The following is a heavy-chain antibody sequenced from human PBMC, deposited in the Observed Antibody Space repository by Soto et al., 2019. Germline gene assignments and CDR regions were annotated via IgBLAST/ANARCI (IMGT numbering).Heavy chain of an antibody. CDR1: GGSVSSGSYY. CDR2: IYYSGST. V-gene: IGHV4-61*01. Sequence: SETLSLTCTVSGGSVSSGSYYWSWIRQPPGKGLEWIGYIYYSGSTNYNPSLKSRVTISVDTSKNQFSLKLSSVTAADTAVYYCARDPETDWNYSGSGMDVWGQGTTVTVSS. CDR3: ARDPETDWNYSGSGMDV. D-gene: IGHD1-7*01. J-gene: IGHJ6*02.